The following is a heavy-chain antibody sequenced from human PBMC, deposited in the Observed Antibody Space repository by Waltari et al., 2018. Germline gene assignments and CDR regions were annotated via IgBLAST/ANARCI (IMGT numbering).Heavy chain of an antibody. CDR2: IIPIRGIA. Sequence: QVQLVQSGAEVKKHGSSVKVSCKASGGTFSSYAISWGRQAPGQGLEWMGGIIPIRGIANYAQKFQGRVTITADESTSTAYMELSSLGSEDTAVYYCARDPGAYCGGDCYSMRAFDIWGQGTMVTVSS. CDR3: ARDPGAYCGGDCYSMRAFDI. CDR1: GGTFSSYA. V-gene: IGHV1-69*04. D-gene: IGHD2-21*01. J-gene: IGHJ3*02.